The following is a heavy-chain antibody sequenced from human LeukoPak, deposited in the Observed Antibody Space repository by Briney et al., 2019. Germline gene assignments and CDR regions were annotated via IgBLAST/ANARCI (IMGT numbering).Heavy chain of an antibody. V-gene: IGHV3-9*01. CDR1: GFTFDDYA. Sequence: PGGSLRLSCAASGFTFDDYAMHWVRQAPGKGLEWVSGISWNSGSIGYADSVKGRFTISRDNAKNSLYLQMNSLRAEDAALYYCAKGRRGSGSYGWEIDYWGQGTLVTVSS. J-gene: IGHJ4*02. D-gene: IGHD3-10*01. CDR2: ISWNSGSI. CDR3: AKGRRGSGSYGWEIDY.